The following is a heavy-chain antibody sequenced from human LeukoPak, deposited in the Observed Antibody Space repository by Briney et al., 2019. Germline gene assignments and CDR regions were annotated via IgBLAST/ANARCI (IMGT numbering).Heavy chain of an antibody. J-gene: IGHJ4*02. V-gene: IGHV1-2*02. CDR2: INPHSGGT. D-gene: IGHD4-17*01. CDR3: ARRAGEYSHPYDY. CDR1: GYTFTGYY. Sequence: ASVKVSCKASGYTFTGYYMHWVRQAPGQGLEWMGWINPHSGGTDYAQKFQGRVTMTRDTSISTAYMELSSLRADDTAVYYCARRAGEYSHPYDYWGQGTLVTVSS.